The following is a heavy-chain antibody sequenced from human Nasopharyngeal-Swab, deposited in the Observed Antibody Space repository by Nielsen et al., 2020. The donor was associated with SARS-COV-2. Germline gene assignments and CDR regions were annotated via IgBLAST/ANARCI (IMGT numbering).Heavy chain of an antibody. J-gene: IGHJ6*02. V-gene: IGHV3-30*02. CDR3: ARGPTAYYYYGMDV. CDR2: IRYDGSNK. Sequence: GGSLRLSCAASGFTFSSYGMHWVRQAPGKGLEWVAFIRYDGSNKYYADSVKGRFTISRDNSKNTLYLQMNSLRAEDTAVYYCARGPTAYYYYGMDVWGQGTTVTVSS. CDR1: GFTFSSYG.